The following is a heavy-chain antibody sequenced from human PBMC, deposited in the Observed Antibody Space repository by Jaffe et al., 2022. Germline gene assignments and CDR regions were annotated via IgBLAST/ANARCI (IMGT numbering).Heavy chain of an antibody. Sequence: EVQLVESGGGLVKPGGSLRLSCAASGFTFSNAWMSWVRQAPGKGLEWVGRIKSKTDGGTTDYAAPVKGRFTISRDDSKNTLYLQMNSLKTEDTAVYYCTTDPFGYSSGWYMGSWYFDLWGRGTLVTVSS. CDR2: IKSKTDGGTT. CDR1: GFTFSNAW. D-gene: IGHD6-19*01. V-gene: IGHV3-15*01. J-gene: IGHJ2*01. CDR3: TTDPFGYSSGWYMGSWYFDL.